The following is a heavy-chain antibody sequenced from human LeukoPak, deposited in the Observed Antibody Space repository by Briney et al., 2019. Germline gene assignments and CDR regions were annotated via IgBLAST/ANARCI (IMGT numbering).Heavy chain of an antibody. V-gene: IGHV3-7*01. CDR1: GFTFSSYW. CDR3: ARFSGRN. J-gene: IGHJ4*02. D-gene: IGHD2-15*01. CDR2: IKQDGSAK. Sequence: GGSLRLSCAAPGFTFSSYWMSWVRQASGKGLEWVANIKQDGSAKYYVDSVKGRFTISRDNAKNSLYLQMGSLRAEDTAVYYCARFSGRNWGQGTLVTVSS.